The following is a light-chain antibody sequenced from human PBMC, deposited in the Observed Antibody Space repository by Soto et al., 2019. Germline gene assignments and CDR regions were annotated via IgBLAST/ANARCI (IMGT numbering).Light chain of an antibody. CDR3: QSYDSSLRGV. Sequence: QSVLTQPPSVSGAPGQRVTISCTGSSCNIGAGYDVHWYQQLPGTAPKLLIYGNSNRPSGVPDRCSGSKSGTSASLAITGLQAEDEADYYCQSYDSSLRGVFGGGTKLTVL. J-gene: IGLJ2*01. V-gene: IGLV1-40*01. CDR2: GNS. CDR1: SCNIGAGYD.